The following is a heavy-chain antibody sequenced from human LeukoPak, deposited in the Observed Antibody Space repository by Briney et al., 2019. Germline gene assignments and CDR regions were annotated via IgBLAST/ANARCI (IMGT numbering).Heavy chain of an antibody. CDR1: GGSFSGHS. D-gene: IGHD3-22*01. Sequence: SETLSLTCAVYGGSFSGHSWSWIRQAPGKGLKWIGEISHTGTINYNPSLNSRVTISADTSKNQFSLRLSSVTAADTAVYYCARHVHVSMIVVILSDYFDYWGRGTLVSVSS. J-gene: IGHJ4*02. CDR3: ARHVHVSMIVVILSDYFDY. V-gene: IGHV4-34*01. CDR2: ISHTGTI.